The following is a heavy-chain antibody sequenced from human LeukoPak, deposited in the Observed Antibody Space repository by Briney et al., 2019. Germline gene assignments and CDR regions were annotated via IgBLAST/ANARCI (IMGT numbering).Heavy chain of an antibody. CDR3: ASGYGDYDGH. V-gene: IGHV4-39*01. D-gene: IGHD4-17*01. CDR2: IYYSGST. Sequence: PSETLSLTCTVSGGSISSSSYYWGWIRQPPGKGLEWIGSIYYSGSTYYNPSLKSRVTISVDTSKNQFSLKLSSVTAADTAVYYCASGYGDYDGHWGQGTLVTVSS. J-gene: IGHJ4*02. CDR1: GGSISSSSYY.